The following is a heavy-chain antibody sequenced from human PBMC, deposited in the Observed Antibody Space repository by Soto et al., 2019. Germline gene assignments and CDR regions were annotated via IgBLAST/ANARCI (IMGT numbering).Heavy chain of an antibody. V-gene: IGHV3-48*03. CDR3: SRGQYSSGGGYFDY. J-gene: IGHJ4*02. CDR1: GFTFSSYE. CDR2: ISSSGSTI. Sequence: EVQLVESGGGLVQPGGSLRLSCAASGFTFSSYEMNWVRQAPGKGLEWVSYISSSGSTIYYADSVKGRFTISRDNAKNHLVLQMKRLGAGETGGYYLSRGQYSSGGGYFDYWGQETLVTVSS. D-gene: IGHD6-19*01.